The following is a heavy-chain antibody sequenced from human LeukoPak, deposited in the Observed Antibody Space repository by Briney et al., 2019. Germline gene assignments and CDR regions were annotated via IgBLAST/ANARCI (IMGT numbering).Heavy chain of an antibody. CDR3: ARTRWIAVAGTDYFDY. CDR2: IYTSGST. CDR1: GGSIRSGSYY. D-gene: IGHD6-19*01. V-gene: IGHV4-61*02. J-gene: IGHJ4*02. Sequence: SETLSLTCSVSGGSIRSGSYYWSWIRRPAGKGLEWIGRIYTSGSTNYNPSLKSRVTISVDTSKNQFSLKLSSVTAADTAVYYCARTRWIAVAGTDYFDYWGQGTLVTVSS.